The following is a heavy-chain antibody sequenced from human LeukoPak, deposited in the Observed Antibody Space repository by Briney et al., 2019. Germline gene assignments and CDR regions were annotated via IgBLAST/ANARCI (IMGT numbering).Heavy chain of an antibody. V-gene: IGHV4-59*01. CDR1: GVSIGSYY. CDR2: ISYSGST. J-gene: IGHJ5*02. CDR3: ARGGSGYALNWFDP. Sequence: SETLSLTCTVSGVSIGSYYWSWIRQPPGKGLEWIGHISYSGSTNYNPSLKSRVNISVDTSKNPFSLKLSSVTAADTAVYYCARGGSGYALNWFDPWGQGTLVTVSS. D-gene: IGHD5-12*01.